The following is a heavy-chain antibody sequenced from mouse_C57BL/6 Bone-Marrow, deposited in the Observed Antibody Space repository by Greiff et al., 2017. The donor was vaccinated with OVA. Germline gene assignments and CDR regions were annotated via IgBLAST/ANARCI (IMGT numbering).Heavy chain of an antibody. J-gene: IGHJ2*01. V-gene: IGHV14-4*01. Sequence: DVQLQESGAELVRPGASVKLSCTASGFNIKDDYMHWVKQRPEQGLEWIGWIDPENGDTEYASKFQGKATITADTSSNTAYLQLSSLTSEDTAVYYCTLYDYYFDYWGQGTTLTVSS. CDR1: GFNIKDDY. CDR2: IDPENGDT. CDR3: TLYDYYFDY. D-gene: IGHD2-3*01.